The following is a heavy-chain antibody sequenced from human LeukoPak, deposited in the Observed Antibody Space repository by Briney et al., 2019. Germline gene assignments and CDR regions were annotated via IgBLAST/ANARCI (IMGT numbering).Heavy chain of an antibody. D-gene: IGHD3-10*01. J-gene: IGHJ5*01. CDR3: ARRYRSGNYYRDDS. V-gene: IGHV4-30-4*01. CDR2: IYYSGST. Sequence: PSETLSLTCTVSGGSISSDDYYWSWIRQPPGTGLEWIGYIYYSGSTYYNPSLMGRVTISVDTSKNEFSLKVTSVTAADTAVYYCARRYRSGNYYRDDSWGQGTLVTVSS. CDR1: GGSISSDDYY.